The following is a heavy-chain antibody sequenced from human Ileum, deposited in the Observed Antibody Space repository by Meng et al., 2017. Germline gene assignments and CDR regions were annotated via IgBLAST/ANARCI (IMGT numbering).Heavy chain of an antibody. D-gene: IGHD6-19*01. J-gene: IGHJ4*02. CDR1: GYTFTSYH. CDR2: VDPARDTA. CDR3: ARGVEAGVAY. Sequence: ASVKVSCKASGYTFTSYHVNWVRQATGQGLEWMGWVDPARDTAGYAQKFEGRITMTRDTSMSTVYMELSSLTSEDTAIYYCARGVEAGVAYWARGPLV. V-gene: IGHV1-8*01.